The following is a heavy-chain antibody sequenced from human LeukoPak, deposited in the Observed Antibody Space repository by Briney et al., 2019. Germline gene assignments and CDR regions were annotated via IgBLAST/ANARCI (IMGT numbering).Heavy chain of an antibody. Sequence: SGGSLRLSCAASGFTFSSYGMHWVRQAPGKGPEWVAFIRYDGSNKYYADSVKGRFTISRDNSKNTLYLQMNSLRAEDTAVYYCAKDPSSSWYNWFDPWGQGTLVTVSS. J-gene: IGHJ5*02. CDR2: IRYDGSNK. V-gene: IGHV3-30*02. CDR3: AKDPSSSWYNWFDP. D-gene: IGHD6-13*01. CDR1: GFTFSSYG.